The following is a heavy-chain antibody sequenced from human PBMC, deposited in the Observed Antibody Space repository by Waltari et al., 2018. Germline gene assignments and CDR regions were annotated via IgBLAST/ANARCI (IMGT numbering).Heavy chain of an antibody. CDR3: ARIITSTKGYYFDY. CDR1: GGSISISTSY. CDR2: IYSSGST. Sequence: QLQLQESGPGLVKPSETLSLTCTVSGGSISISTSYWSWFRQPPGKGREWNGNIYSSGSTYYHPSLKSRVTVSVDTSKNQFSLKLSSVTAADTAVYYCARIITSTKGYYFDYWGQGTLVTVSS. J-gene: IGHJ4*02. V-gene: IGHV4-39*01. D-gene: IGHD3-10*01.